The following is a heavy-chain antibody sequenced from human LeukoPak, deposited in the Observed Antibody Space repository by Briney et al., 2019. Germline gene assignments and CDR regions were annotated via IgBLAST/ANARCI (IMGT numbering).Heavy chain of an antibody. CDR3: ARDGGCSSTSCYSRFNWFDP. CDR1: GFTFSSYS. Sequence: GGSLRLSCAASGFTFSSYSMNWVRQAPGKGLEWVSYISSSSSTIYYADSVEGRFTISRDNAKNSLYLQMNSLRAEDTAVYYCARDGGCSSTSCYSRFNWFDPWGQGTLVTVSS. CDR2: ISSSSSTI. D-gene: IGHD2-2*01. V-gene: IGHV3-48*01. J-gene: IGHJ5*02.